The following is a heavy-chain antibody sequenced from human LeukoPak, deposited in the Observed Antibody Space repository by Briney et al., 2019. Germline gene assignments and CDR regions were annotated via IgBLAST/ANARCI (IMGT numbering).Heavy chain of an antibody. CDR1: GFTFRTYA. Sequence: GGSLRLSCAASGFTFRTYAMSWVRQAPGKGLEWVSAISGGGGSTYYADSVKGRFAISRDNSKSTLFLQMNSLRAEDTAVYYCAKDRYCGGGTCYWSYFDYWGQGTLVTVSS. CDR2: ISGGGGST. CDR3: AKDRYCGGGTCYWSYFDY. D-gene: IGHD2-15*01. J-gene: IGHJ4*02. V-gene: IGHV3-23*01.